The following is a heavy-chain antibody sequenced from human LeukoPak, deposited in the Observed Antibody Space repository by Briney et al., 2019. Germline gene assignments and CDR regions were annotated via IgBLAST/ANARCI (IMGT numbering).Heavy chain of an antibody. J-gene: IGHJ5*02. CDR3: ARHSPSEGYDFWSGYDWSDP. D-gene: IGHD3-3*01. CDR2: IYFSGST. Sequence: KPSETLSPTCTVSGGSISSSSYYWGWVRQPPGKGLEWIGRIYFSGSTYYNPSLKSRVTISVDTSKNQFSLKLSSVTAADTAVYYCARHSPSEGYDFWSGYDWSDPWGQGTLVTVSS. CDR1: GGSISSSSYY. V-gene: IGHV4-39*01.